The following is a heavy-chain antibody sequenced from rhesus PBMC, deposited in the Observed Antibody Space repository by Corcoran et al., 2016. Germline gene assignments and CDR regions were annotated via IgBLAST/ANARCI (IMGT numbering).Heavy chain of an antibody. D-gene: IGHD3-9*01. CDR2: INSGWGST. V-gene: IGHV3S5*01. Sequence: EVQLVETGGGLVQPGGSLKLSCAASGFTFSSYGMSWVRQAPGKGLEWVSAINSGWGSTYYADSVKGRVTISRDNSKNTLSLQMNSLRAEDTAVYYCAKGYEDDYGYYLAFDFWGQGLRVTVSS. CDR1: GFTFSSYG. CDR3: AKGYEDDYGYYLAFDF. J-gene: IGHJ3*01.